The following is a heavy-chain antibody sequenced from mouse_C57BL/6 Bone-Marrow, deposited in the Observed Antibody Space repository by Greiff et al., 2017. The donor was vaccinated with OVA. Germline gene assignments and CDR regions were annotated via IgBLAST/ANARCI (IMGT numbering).Heavy chain of an antibody. Sequence: EVMLQQSGPELVKPGASVKISCKASGYTFTDYYMNWVKQSHGKSLEWIGDINPNNGGTSYNQKFKGKATLTVDKSSSTAYMELRSLTSEDSAVYYCAPTTVDYAMDYWGQGTSVTVSS. CDR2: INPNNGGT. CDR3: APTTVDYAMDY. V-gene: IGHV1-26*01. J-gene: IGHJ4*01. CDR1: GYTFTDYY. D-gene: IGHD1-1*01.